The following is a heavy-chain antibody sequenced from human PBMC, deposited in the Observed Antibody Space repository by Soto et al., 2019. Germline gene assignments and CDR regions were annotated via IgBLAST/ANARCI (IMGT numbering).Heavy chain of an antibody. CDR2: ISVSGGST. Sequence: GGSLRLSCAASGFTFINYAMCWVHQPPGKGLEWGSVISVSGGSTYYADSVKGRFTISRDNSKNTLYLQMNSLRAEDTAVYYCARDRGITMVRGVIGFDPWGQGTLVTVSS. V-gene: IGHV3-23*01. D-gene: IGHD3-10*01. J-gene: IGHJ5*02. CDR3: ARDRGITMVRGVIGFDP. CDR1: GFTFINYA.